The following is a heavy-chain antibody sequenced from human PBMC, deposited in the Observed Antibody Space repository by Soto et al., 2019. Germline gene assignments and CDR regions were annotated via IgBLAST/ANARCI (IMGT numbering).Heavy chain of an antibody. V-gene: IGHV4-30-4*02. D-gene: IGHD3-16*01. CDR1: GDSIGSGNKY. CDR2: IFASGTT. J-gene: IGHJ6*02. CDR3: AGFSYPFDFYYAMDV. Sequence: SETLSLTCTVSGDSIGSGNKYWSWLRQAPGKGLEWIGYIFASGTTYYTPSLKSPLTMSLDTSQNQFSLKLNSVTAADTAVYFCAGFSYPFDFYYAMDVWGQGTTVTVSS.